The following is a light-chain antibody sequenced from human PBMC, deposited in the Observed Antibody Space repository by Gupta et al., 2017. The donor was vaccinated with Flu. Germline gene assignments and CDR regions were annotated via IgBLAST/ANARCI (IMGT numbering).Light chain of an antibody. V-gene: IGLV1-40*01. Sequence: YGNDYRASGAPDRFSGSKSGTSASLAITXLXAEDEAXYYCQSFDNNRNGTWVFGGGTKVTVL. CDR2: GND. J-gene: IGLJ3*02. CDR3: QSFDNNRNGTWV.